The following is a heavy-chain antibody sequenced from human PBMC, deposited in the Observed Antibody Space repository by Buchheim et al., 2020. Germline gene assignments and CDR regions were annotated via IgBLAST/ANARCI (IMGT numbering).Heavy chain of an antibody. V-gene: IGHV3-30*18. CDR3: AKLARDFYDHVWGSERGDYFDY. CDR1: GFTFSSYG. Sequence: QVQLVESGGGVVQPGRSLRLSCAASGFTFSSYGLHWVRQAPGKGLEWVSVISYDGSNKYYADSVKGRFTISRDNSKNTLYLQMNSLRAKDTAVYYCAKLARDFYDHVWGSERGDYFDYWGQGTL. D-gene: IGHD3-16*01. J-gene: IGHJ4*02. CDR2: ISYDGSNK.